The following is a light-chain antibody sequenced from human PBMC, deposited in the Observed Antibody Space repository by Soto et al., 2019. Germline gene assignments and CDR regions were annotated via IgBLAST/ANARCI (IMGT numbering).Light chain of an antibody. J-gene: IGKJ4*01. Sequence: EIVMSQSPATLSVSPGERATLSCRASESVSSNLAWYQQKYGQAPRLLIYGVSTRATGIPARFSGSGSGTEFTLTISSLQSEDFAVYYCQQYNKWPLTFGGGTKV. CDR1: ESVSSN. V-gene: IGKV3-15*01. CDR2: GVS. CDR3: QQYNKWPLT.